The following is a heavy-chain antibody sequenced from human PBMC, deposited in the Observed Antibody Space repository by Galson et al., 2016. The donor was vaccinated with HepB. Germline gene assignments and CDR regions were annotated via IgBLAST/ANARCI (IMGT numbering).Heavy chain of an antibody. CDR3: ARDHTYYFGSGNYYDAFDI. J-gene: IGHJ3*02. Sequence: SLRLSCAASGFTFSSYWMTWVRQAPGKGLEWVANIKRDGSDIHYADSVKGRFTISRDNPKNSLYLQMNSLGAEDTAVYHCARDHTYYFGSGNYYDAFDIWGQGTVVTVSS. D-gene: IGHD3-10*01. CDR2: IKRDGSDI. V-gene: IGHV3-7*03. CDR1: GFTFSSYW.